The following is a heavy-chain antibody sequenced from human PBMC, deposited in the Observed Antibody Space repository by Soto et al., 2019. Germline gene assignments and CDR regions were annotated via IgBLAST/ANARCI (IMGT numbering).Heavy chain of an antibody. D-gene: IGHD3-16*01. V-gene: IGHV3-21*01. Sequence: EVQLVESGGGLVKPGGSLRLTCAASGFTFSTYSMNWVSQAPGKGLEWVSSISRDSIFIYYADSVRGRFTISRDNAKNSLYLQMNSLRADDTAVYYCARRIDYGEDYWGQGTLVTVSS. CDR2: ISRDSIFI. CDR3: ARRIDYGEDY. J-gene: IGHJ4*02. CDR1: GFTFSTYS.